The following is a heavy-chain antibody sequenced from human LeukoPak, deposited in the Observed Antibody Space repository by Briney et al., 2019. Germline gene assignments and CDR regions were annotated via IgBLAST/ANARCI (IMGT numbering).Heavy chain of an antibody. V-gene: IGHV4-59*08. CDR1: GGSTSRYY. CDR2: MYYRGST. J-gene: IGHJ2*01. Sequence: SETLSLTRIVSGGSTSRYYGSSIRQPPGKGLECIGHMYYRGSTNYNPSVKSRVTISEDPSKNQFSLKLSSVTAADTAVYYGARRPPSGLRDWYFDLWGRGTLVTDSS. D-gene: IGHD4-17*01. CDR3: ARRPPSGLRDWYFDL.